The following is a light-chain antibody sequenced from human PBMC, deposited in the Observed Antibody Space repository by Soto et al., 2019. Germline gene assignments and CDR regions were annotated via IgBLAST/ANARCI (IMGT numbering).Light chain of an antibody. CDR2: RDT. CDR3: QVWDTSAV. J-gene: IGLJ3*02. CDR1: NIGNKN. Sequence: SYELTQPLSVSVAQGQTARIPCGGTNIGNKNVHWFQQRPGQAPVLVIYRDTNRPSGVPERFSGSNSGNTATLTIAGAQGADEADYYCQVWDTSAVFGGGTKLTVL. V-gene: IGLV3-9*01.